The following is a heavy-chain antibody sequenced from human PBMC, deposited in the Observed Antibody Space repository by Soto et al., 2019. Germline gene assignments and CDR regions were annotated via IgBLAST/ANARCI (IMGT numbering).Heavy chain of an antibody. Sequence: GGSLRLSCVASGFTVSSNYMSWVRQAPGKGLEWVSVIYTSGSTYYADSVKGRFTISRDNSKNTLYLQMNSLRAEDTAVYYCARENYDSSDYYYFDYWGQGTLVTVSS. J-gene: IGHJ4*02. V-gene: IGHV3-66*01. CDR3: ARENYDSSDYYYFDY. CDR2: IYTSGST. CDR1: GFTVSSNY. D-gene: IGHD3-22*01.